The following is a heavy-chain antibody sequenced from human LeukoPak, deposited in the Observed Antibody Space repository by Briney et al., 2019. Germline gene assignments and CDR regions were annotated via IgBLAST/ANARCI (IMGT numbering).Heavy chain of an antibody. J-gene: IGHJ4*02. V-gene: IGHV3-9*01. Sequence: GRSLRLSCAASGFTFYDYAMHWVRQAPGKGLEWVSGISWNSGSIGYADSVKGRFTISRDNAKNSLDLQMNSLRAEDTAVYYCARDRPITMVRGVIISEDYFDYWGQGTLVTVSS. CDR1: GFTFYDYA. CDR2: ISWNSGSI. CDR3: ARDRPITMVRGVIISEDYFDY. D-gene: IGHD3-10*01.